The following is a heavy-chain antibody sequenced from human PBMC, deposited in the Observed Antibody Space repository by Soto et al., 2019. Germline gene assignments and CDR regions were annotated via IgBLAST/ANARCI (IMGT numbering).Heavy chain of an antibody. CDR2: INPSSGNT. CDR1: GYTFTSYY. CDR3: ARGSTLAEGGERSDI. V-gene: IGHV1-46*01. Sequence: QVQVVQSGAEVKKPGASVKVSCKASGYTFTSYYIHWVRQAPGQGLEWMGIINPSSGNTNYAQKFQGRVSVTRDTSTSTVYMELSSLRSEDTAIYYCARGSTLAEGGERSDIWGQGTMITVSS. D-gene: IGHD6-19*01. J-gene: IGHJ3*02.